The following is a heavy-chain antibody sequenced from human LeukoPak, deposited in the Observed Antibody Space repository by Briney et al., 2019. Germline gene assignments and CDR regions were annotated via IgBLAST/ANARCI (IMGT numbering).Heavy chain of an antibody. Sequence: PSETLSLTCTVSGASISSYYWXXXRQPPGKGLEWIGYIYDSESTNYNPSLKSRVIISVDTSENQLSLKVNSVTAADTAVYYCASSTYDGRVDYWGQGTLVTVSS. V-gene: IGHV4-59*01. J-gene: IGHJ4*02. CDR3: ASSTYDGRVDY. CDR1: GASISSYY. CDR2: IYDSEST. D-gene: IGHD3-16*01.